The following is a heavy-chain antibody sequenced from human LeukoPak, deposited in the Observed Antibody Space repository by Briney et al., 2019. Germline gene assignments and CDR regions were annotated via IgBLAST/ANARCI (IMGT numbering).Heavy chain of an antibody. Sequence: PGGSLRLSCAASGFTFSSYSMNWVRQAPGKGLEYISSISYSGRSTYYADSVKGRFTISRDNSKNTLYLQMNSLRAEDTALYYCAKDKAAWGSGEYFDYWGQGTLVTVSS. D-gene: IGHD7-27*01. J-gene: IGHJ4*02. V-gene: IGHV3-23*01. CDR3: AKDKAAWGSGEYFDY. CDR1: GFTFSSYS. CDR2: ISYSGRST.